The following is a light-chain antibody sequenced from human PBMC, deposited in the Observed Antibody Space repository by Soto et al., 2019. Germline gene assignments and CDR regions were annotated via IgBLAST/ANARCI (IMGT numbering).Light chain of an antibody. V-gene: IGLV2-23*02. J-gene: IGLJ1*01. CDR3: CSCAGSSNDV. CDR2: EVS. CDR1: SSDVGSYNL. Sequence: QSALTQPASVSGSPGQSITISCTGTSSDVGSYNLVSWYQQHPGKAPKLMIYEVSKRPSGVSNRFSGSKSGNTASLTISGLQAEDEADYYCCSCAGSSNDVFGTGTKVTVL.